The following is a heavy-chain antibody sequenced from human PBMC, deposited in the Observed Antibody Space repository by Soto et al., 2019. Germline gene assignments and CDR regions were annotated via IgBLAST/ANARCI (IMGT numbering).Heavy chain of an antibody. CDR1: GGSFSGYY. CDR3: GRGLDSSGYYGGNWFDP. J-gene: IGHJ5*02. CDR2: INHSGST. D-gene: IGHD3-22*01. Sequence: SETLSLTCAVYGGSFSGYYWSWIRQPPGKGLEWIGEINHSGSTNYNPSFKSRVTISVDTSKNQFSLKLSSVTAADTAVYYCGRGLDSSGYYGGNWFDPWGQGTLVTVSS. V-gene: IGHV4-34*01.